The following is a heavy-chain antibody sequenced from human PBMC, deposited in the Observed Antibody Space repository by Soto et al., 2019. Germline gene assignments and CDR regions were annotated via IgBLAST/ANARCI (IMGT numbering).Heavy chain of an antibody. D-gene: IGHD4-17*01. CDR2: IYYSGST. Sequence: ETLSLTCTVSGGSVSSGSYYWSWIRQPPGKGLEWIGYIYYSGSTNYNPSLKSRVTISVDTSKNQFSLKLSSVTAADTAVYYCARNYGTPYYYGMDVWGQGTTVTVSS. CDR3: ARNYGTPYYYGMDV. J-gene: IGHJ6*02. CDR1: GGSVSSGSYY. V-gene: IGHV4-61*01.